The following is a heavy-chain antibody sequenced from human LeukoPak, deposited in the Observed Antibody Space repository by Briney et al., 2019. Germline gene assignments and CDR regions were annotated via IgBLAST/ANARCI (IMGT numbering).Heavy chain of an antibody. D-gene: IGHD6-6*01. CDR2: ISYDGSNE. V-gene: IGHV3-30*04. Sequence: GGSLRLSCAASGFTFSSYVMHWVRQAPGKGLEWVAIISYDGSNEYYADSVKGRFTISRDNSKNTLYLQMNSLRAADTAVYYCARGKGTSYLSSFDYWGQGTLVTVSS. CDR3: ARGKGTSYLSSFDY. CDR1: GFTFSSYV. J-gene: IGHJ4*02.